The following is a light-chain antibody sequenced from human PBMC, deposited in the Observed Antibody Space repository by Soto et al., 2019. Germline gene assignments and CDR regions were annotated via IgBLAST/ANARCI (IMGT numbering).Light chain of an antibody. Sequence: DVQMAQSPATLSASVGDRVTIACRASQSISDWLAWYQQRPGKAPRVLIYRASTLESGVPSRFSGSGFGTEFTLTISSLQADDFATYYCQQYNNYPVPFGQGTKLEI. J-gene: IGKJ2*01. V-gene: IGKV1-5*03. CDR3: QQYNNYPVP. CDR2: RAS. CDR1: QSISDW.